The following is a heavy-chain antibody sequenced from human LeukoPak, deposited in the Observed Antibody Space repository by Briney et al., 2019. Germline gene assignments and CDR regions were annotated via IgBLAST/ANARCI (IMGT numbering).Heavy chain of an antibody. V-gene: IGHV4-39*01. CDR3: ARYYGSGRDGDY. CDR2: IFCDGSS. CDR1: GGSISSGSYY. Sequence: SETLSLTCTVSGGSISSGSYYWSWIRQPPGRGLEWIGSIFCDGSSDYNPSLKSRVTISVDTSKNKFSLKVNSVTAADTAVYFCARYYGSGRDGDYWGQGTLVTVSS. J-gene: IGHJ4*02. D-gene: IGHD3-10*01.